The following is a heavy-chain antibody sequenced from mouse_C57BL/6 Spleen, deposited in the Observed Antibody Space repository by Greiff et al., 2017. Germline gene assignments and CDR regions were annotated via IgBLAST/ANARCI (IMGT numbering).Heavy chain of an antibody. CDR3: ESEGLRPHFDY. CDR2: IHPNSGST. J-gene: IGHJ2*01. V-gene: IGHV1-64*01. Sequence: QVQLQQPGAELVKPGASVKLSCKASGYTFTSYRMHWVKQRPGQGLEWIGMIHPNSGSTNYNEKFKSKATLTADKSSSTAYMRLSSLTSEDSAVYNWESEGLRPHFDYWGQGTTLTVSA. CDR1: GYTFTSYR. D-gene: IGHD2-4*01.